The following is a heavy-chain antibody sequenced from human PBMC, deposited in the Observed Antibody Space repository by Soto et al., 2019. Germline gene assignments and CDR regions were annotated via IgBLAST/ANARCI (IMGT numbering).Heavy chain of an antibody. CDR3: ARAISHSIAVAQGGFDY. CDR1: GFTFSSYA. CDR2: ISYDGSNK. D-gene: IGHD6-19*01. Sequence: PGGSLRLSCAASGFTFSSYAMHWVRQAPGKGLEWVAVISYDGSNKYYADSVKGRFTISRDNSKNTLYLQMNSLRAEDTAVYYCARAISHSIAVAQGGFDYWGQGTLVPVSS. V-gene: IGHV3-30-3*01. J-gene: IGHJ4*02.